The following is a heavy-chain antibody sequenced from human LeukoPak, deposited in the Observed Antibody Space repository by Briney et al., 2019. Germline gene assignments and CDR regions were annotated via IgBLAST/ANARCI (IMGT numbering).Heavy chain of an antibody. CDR1: GFTYSSYS. J-gene: IGHJ4*02. CDR3: ARDRIRNPVDY. CDR2: ISSSSSYI. D-gene: IGHD1-14*01. Sequence: GGSLRLSCAASGFTYSSYSMNWVRQAPGKGLEWVSSISSSSSYIYYADSVKGRFTISRDNAKNSLYLQMNSLRAEDTAVYYCARDRIRNPVDYWGQGTLVTVSS. V-gene: IGHV3-21*01.